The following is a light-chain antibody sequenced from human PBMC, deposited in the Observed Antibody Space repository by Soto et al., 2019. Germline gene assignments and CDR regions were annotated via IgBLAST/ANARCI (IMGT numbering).Light chain of an antibody. V-gene: IGKV3-11*01. CDR1: QSVSSY. Sequence: IVLTQSPATLALSPGERATLSCRASQSVSSYLAWYQQEPGQAPRLLIYDASNRATGIPARFSGSGSGTDFTLTISSLEPEDFAVYYCQQRSNWPPNTFGQATRLEIK. CDR3: QQRSNWPPNT. CDR2: DAS. J-gene: IGKJ5*01.